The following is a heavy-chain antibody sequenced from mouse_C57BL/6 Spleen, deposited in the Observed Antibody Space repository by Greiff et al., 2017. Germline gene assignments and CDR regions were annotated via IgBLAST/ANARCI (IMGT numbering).Heavy chain of an antibody. CDR1: GFTFSNYW. CDR3: TDVAGKDY. D-gene: IGHD1-1*01. J-gene: IGHJ2*01. CDR2: IRLKSGNYAT. V-gene: IGHV6-3*01. Sequence: EVQVEESGGGLVQPGGSMKLSCVASGFTFSNYWMNWVRQSPEKGLEWVAQIRLKSGNYATHYAESVKGRFTISREDSKSSVYLQMNNLRAEDAGIYYCTDVAGKDYWGQGTTLTVSS.